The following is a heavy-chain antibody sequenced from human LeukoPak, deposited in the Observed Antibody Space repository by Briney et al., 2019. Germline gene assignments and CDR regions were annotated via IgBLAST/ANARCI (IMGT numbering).Heavy chain of an antibody. Sequence: SETLSLTCTVSGGSISSATYYWDWIRQPPGKGLEWIGTIYYSGSTYYNPSLKSRVTISVDTSKNEFSLNLSSVTAADTAVYYCARLKATVSIHAYFDSWGQGTLVTVSS. D-gene: IGHD4-17*01. CDR1: GGSISSATYY. CDR3: ARLKATVSIHAYFDS. V-gene: IGHV4-39*01. J-gene: IGHJ4*02. CDR2: IYYSGST.